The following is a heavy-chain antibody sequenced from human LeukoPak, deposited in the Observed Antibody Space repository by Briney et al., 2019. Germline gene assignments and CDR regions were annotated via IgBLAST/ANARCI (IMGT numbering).Heavy chain of an antibody. CDR2: MKQDGSEI. CDR3: ARDKIVGPTTLDY. J-gene: IGHJ4*02. Sequence: GGSLRLSCTASGFTFSNYWMSWVRQAPGKGPEWVANMKQDGSEIYYVDSVKGRFTISRDNAKNSVYLEMNNLRAEDTAVYYCARDKIVGPTTLDYWGQGTLVTV. D-gene: IGHD1-26*01. CDR1: GFTFSNYW. V-gene: IGHV3-7*01.